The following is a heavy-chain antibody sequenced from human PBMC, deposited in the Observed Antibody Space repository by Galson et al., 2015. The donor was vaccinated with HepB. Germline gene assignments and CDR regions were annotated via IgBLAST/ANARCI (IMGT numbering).Heavy chain of an antibody. D-gene: IGHD4-23*01. CDR3: ARDRAVVTLGAFDY. CDR2: INQDGSEK. J-gene: IGHJ4*02. V-gene: IGHV3-7*01. Sequence: LRLSCAASGITFSSGFTFSSYWMSWVRQTPGKGLEWVANINQDGSEKFYVDSVKGRFTLSRDNSKNSLYLQMNSLRAEDTAVYYCARDRAVVTLGAFDYWGQGTLVTVSS. CDR1: GITFSSGFTFSSYW.